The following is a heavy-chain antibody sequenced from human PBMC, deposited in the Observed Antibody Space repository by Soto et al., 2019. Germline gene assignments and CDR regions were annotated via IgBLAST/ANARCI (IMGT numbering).Heavy chain of an antibody. V-gene: IGHV1-3*01. D-gene: IGHD3-16*02. CDR1: GYTFTSYA. CDR2: INAGNGNT. CDR3: ARDKYDYIWGSYRYTPFDY. Sequence: ASVKVSYKASGYTFTSYAMHWVRQAPGQRLEWMGWINAGNGNTKYSQKFQGRVTITRDTSASTAYMELSSLRSEDTAVYYCARDKYDYIWGSYRYTPFDYWGQGTLVTVSS. J-gene: IGHJ4*02.